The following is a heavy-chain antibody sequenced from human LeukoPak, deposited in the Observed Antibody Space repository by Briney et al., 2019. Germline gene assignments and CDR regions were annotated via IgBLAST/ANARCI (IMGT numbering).Heavy chain of an antibody. D-gene: IGHD3-22*01. Sequence: GGSLRLSCAASGFTFRSYEMNWVRQAPGKGLEWVSYITSSGITIYYADSVKGRFTISRDNAKNSLYLQMNSLRAEDTAVYYCARANYYDISGYDYWGQGTLVTVS. CDR1: GFTFRSYE. CDR2: ITSSGITI. V-gene: IGHV3-48*03. J-gene: IGHJ4*02. CDR3: ARANYYDISGYDY.